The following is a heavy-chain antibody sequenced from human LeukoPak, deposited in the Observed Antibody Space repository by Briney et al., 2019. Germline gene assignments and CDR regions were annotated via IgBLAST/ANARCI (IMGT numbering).Heavy chain of an antibody. CDR2: IIPIFGTA. V-gene: IGHV1-69*13. J-gene: IGHJ1*01. Sequence: VASVKVSCKASGGTFSSYAISWVRQAPGQGLEWMGGIIPIFGTANYAQKFQGRVTITADESTSTAYMELSSLRSEDTAVYYCAREIAAPAKYFQHWGQGTLVTVSS. CDR1: GGTFSSYA. D-gene: IGHD6-13*01. CDR3: AREIAAPAKYFQH.